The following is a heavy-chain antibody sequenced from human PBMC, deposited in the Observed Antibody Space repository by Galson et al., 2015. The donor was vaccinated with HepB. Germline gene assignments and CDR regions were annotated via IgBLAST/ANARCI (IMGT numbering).Heavy chain of an antibody. CDR2: IRYDGSNK. D-gene: IGHD3-22*01. J-gene: IGHJ4*02. CDR1: GFTFSSYG. CDR3: AKDLRRGYYDSSGYYGSLFDY. V-gene: IGHV3-30*02. Sequence: SLRLSCAASGFTFSSYGMHWVRQAPGKGLEWVAFIRYDGSNKYYADSVKGRFTISRDNSKNTLYLQMNSLRAEDTAVYYCAKDLRRGYYDSSGYYGSLFDYWGQGTLVTVSS.